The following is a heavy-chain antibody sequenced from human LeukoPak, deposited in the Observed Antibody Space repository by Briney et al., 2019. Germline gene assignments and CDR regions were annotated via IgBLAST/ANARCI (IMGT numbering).Heavy chain of an antibody. D-gene: IGHD3-22*01. V-gene: IGHV3-48*03. CDR2: ISGSGNTI. CDR1: GLTFSYYD. J-gene: IGHJ4*02. Sequence: PGGSLRLSCAASGLTFSYYDMNWVRQAPGKGLEWVSYISGSGNTIYYADSAKGRFTISRDNAKDSLYLQMNSLRAEDTAVYYCARDSRPFTMIGPRDYWGQGTLVTVSS. CDR3: ARDSRPFTMIGPRDY.